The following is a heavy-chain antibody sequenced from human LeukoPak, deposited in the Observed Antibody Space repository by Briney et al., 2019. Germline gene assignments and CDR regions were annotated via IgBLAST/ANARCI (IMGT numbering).Heavy chain of an antibody. CDR1: GFTFSSYA. J-gene: IGHJ4*02. V-gene: IGHV3-21*01. Sequence: PGGSLRLSCAASGFTFSSYAMSRVRQAPGKGLEWVSSISSSSSYIYYADSVKGRFTISRDNAKNSLYLQMNSLRAEDTAVYYCARAYGGNSGYEFDYWGQGTLVTVSS. CDR2: ISSSSSYI. CDR3: ARAYGGNSGYEFDY. D-gene: IGHD4-23*01.